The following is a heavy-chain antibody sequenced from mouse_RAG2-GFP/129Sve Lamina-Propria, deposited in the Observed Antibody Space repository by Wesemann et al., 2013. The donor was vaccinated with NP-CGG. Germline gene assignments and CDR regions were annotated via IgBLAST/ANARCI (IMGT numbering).Heavy chain of an antibody. CDR2: GNGAT. J-gene: IGHJ3*01. CDR3: ARRWYYGSSYPWFAY. Sequence: GNGATSYNQKFKGKATLTVDKSSSTAYMQLSSLTSEDSAVYFCARRWYYGSSYPWFAYWGQGTLVTVSA. D-gene: IGHD1-1*01. V-gene: IGHV1-12*01.